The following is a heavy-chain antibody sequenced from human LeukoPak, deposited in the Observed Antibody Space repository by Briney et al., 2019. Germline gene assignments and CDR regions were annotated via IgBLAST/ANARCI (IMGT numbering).Heavy chain of an antibody. V-gene: IGHV3-48*03. CDR2: ISSSGRTI. D-gene: IGHD3-3*01. Sequence: QPGGSLRLSCAASGFTFSSYEMNWVRQAPGKGLEWVSYISSSGRTIYYADSVKGRFTIPRDNAKNSLYLQVNSLRAEDTAVYYCARGKSGFSPWGQGTLVTVSS. CDR3: ARGKSGFSP. CDR1: GFTFSSYE. J-gene: IGHJ4*02.